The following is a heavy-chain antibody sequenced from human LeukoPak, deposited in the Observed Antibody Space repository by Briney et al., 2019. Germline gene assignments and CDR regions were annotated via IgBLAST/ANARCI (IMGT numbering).Heavy chain of an antibody. V-gene: IGHV3-30-3*01. CDR3: ARAGDPEVVIYYYYYGMDV. Sequence: GRSLRLSCAASGFTFSSYAMHWVRQAPGKGLEWVAVISYDGSNKYYADSVKGRFTISRDNSKNTLYLQMNSLRAEDTAVYYCARAGDPEVVIYYYYYGMDVWGQGTTVTVSS. D-gene: IGHD3-22*01. CDR1: GFTFSSYA. J-gene: IGHJ6*02. CDR2: ISYDGSNK.